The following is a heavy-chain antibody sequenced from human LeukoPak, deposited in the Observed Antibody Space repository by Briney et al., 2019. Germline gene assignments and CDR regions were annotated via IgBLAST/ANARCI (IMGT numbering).Heavy chain of an antibody. J-gene: IGHJ4*02. CDR1: GFTFDDYA. CDR3: AKDRGYYGSGSLDRINPIPYFDY. D-gene: IGHD3-10*01. Sequence: HPGGSLRLSCAASGFTFDDYAMHWVRQAPGKGLEWVSGISWNSGSIGYADSVKGRFTISRDNAKNSLYLQMNSLRAEDTAVYYCAKDRGYYGSGSLDRINPIPYFDYWGQGTLVTVSS. CDR2: ISWNSGSI. V-gene: IGHV3-9*01.